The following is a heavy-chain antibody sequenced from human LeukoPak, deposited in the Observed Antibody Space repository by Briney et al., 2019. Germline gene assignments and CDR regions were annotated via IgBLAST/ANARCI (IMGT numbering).Heavy chain of an antibody. J-gene: IGHJ3*02. Sequence: SETLSLTCAVYGGSFSGYYWSWIRQPPGKGLEWIGEINHSGSTNYNPSLKSRVTISVDTSKNQFSLKLSPVTAADTAVYYCARGGRRLRYFDWLSTLAFDIWGQGTMVTVSS. CDR1: GGSFSGYY. CDR2: INHSGST. D-gene: IGHD3-9*01. CDR3: ARGGRRLRYFDWLSTLAFDI. V-gene: IGHV4-34*01.